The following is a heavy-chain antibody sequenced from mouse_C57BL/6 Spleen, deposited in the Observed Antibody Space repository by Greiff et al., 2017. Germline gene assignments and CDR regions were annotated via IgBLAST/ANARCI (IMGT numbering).Heavy chain of an antibody. V-gene: IGHV10-1*01. D-gene: IGHD1-1*01. CDR2: IRSKSNNYAT. Sequence: EVHLVESGGGLVQPKGSLKLSCAASGFSFNTYAMNWVRQAPGKGLEWVARIRSKSNNYATYYADSVKDRFTISRDDSESMLYLQMNNLKTEDTAMYYCVREELRSWYCDVWGTGTTVTVSS. J-gene: IGHJ1*03. CDR1: GFSFNTYA. CDR3: VREELRSWYCDV.